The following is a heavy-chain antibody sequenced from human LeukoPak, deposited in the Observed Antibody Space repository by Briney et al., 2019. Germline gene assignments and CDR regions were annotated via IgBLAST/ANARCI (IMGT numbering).Heavy chain of an antibody. CDR2: IYNDGGT. CDR1: RFTVITNF. D-gene: IGHD6-19*01. J-gene: IGHJ4*02. V-gene: IGHV3-53*01. Sequence: RGSLRLSCAASRFTVITNFMSWVPQAPGKGPEWVSVIYNDGGTDYADSVKGRFIISRDNSKNTVYLQMNSLRVDDTAVYYCARDGAPGWPHTYWGQGTLVTVSS. CDR3: ARDGAPGWPHTY.